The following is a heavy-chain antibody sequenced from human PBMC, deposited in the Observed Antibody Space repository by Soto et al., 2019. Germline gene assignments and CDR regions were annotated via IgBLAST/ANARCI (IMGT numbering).Heavy chain of an antibody. V-gene: IGHV4-59*08. D-gene: IGHD4-4*01. CDR1: DGSVTGYS. J-gene: IGHJ5*02. CDR2: LYASGTT. CDR3: ARQAHDNIDTSNHCYDP. Sequence: PSETLSLTCSVSDGSVTGYSWSWVRQPPGKGLEWIGQLYASGTTTTNPSLRSRITMSLDTSQNHFSLRLNSVTAADTAVYFCARQAHDNIDTSNHCYDPWGQGTLVTVSS.